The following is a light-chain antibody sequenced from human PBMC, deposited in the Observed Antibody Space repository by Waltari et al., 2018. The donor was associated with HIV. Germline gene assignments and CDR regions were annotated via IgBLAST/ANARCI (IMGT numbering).Light chain of an antibody. Sequence: QSALTQPASVSGSPGQSITISCTATSSDVGGYQYVSWYQQHPGKAPKLMIFDVSNRPSGVSNRFSGSKSGNTASLTISGLQAEDEAHYFCSSYTSTTTLVVFGGGTKLTVL. V-gene: IGLV2-14*03. CDR1: SSDVGGYQY. J-gene: IGLJ3*02. CDR3: SSYTSTTTLVV. CDR2: DVS.